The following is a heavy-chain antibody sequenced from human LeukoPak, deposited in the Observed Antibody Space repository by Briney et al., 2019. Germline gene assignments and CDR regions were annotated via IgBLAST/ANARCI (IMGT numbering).Heavy chain of an antibody. V-gene: IGHV1-2*02. D-gene: IGHD7-27*01. Sequence: ASVKVSCTPSGFTFTAHYMHWVRQAPGQGLEWMGWIKPDTGVTYYAQTFQGRFTMTVDVSISTVSMEPTSLRSDDTAIYYCARDNNWGPDYWGQGTLVTVSS. CDR2: IKPDTGVT. CDR3: ARDNNWGPDY. CDR1: GFTFTAHY. J-gene: IGHJ4*02.